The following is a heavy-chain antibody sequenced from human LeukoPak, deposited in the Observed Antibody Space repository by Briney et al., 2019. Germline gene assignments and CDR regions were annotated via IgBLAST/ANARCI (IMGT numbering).Heavy chain of an antibody. Sequence: GGSLRLSCAASGVPCSSYEMNWVRQAPGKGLEWVSYISSSGNAIYYADSVKGRFTISRDNAKNSLYLQMNSLRAEDTAVYYCPINGFSSGWYEPYYFDNWGQGTLVTVSS. CDR2: ISSSGNAI. J-gene: IGHJ4*02. D-gene: IGHD6-19*01. CDR1: GVPCSSYE. CDR3: PINGFSSGWYEPYYFDN. V-gene: IGHV3-48*03.